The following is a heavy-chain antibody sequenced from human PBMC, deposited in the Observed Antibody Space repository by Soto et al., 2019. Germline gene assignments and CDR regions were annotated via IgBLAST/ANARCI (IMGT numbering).Heavy chain of an antibody. CDR2: INAGNGNT. Sequence: QVPLVQSGAEVKKPGASVKVSCKASGYTFTSYAMHWVRQAPGQRLEWMGWINAGNGNTKYSQKFQGRVTITRDTSASTAYMELSSLRSEDTAVYYCARESQAFGVVIPFDYWGQGTLVTVSS. D-gene: IGHD3-3*01. J-gene: IGHJ4*02. CDR3: ARESQAFGVVIPFDY. V-gene: IGHV1-3*01. CDR1: GYTFTSYA.